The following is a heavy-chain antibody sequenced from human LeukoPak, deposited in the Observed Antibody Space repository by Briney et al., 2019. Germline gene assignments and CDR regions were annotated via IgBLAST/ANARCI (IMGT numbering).Heavy chain of an antibody. D-gene: IGHD6-13*01. CDR3: ARHRPEQQLVGDYYYGMDV. CDR1: GGSISSYY. Sequence: SETLSLTCTVSGGSISSYYWSWIRQPPGKGLEWIGYIYYSGSTNYNPSLKSRVTISVDTSKNQFSLKLSSVTAADTAVYYCARHRPEQQLVGDYYYGMDVWGQGTMVTVSS. J-gene: IGHJ6*02. CDR2: IYYSGST. V-gene: IGHV4-59*08.